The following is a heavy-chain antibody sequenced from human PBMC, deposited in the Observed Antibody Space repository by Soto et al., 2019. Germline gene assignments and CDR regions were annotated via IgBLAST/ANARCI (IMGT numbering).Heavy chain of an antibody. J-gene: IGHJ6*02. D-gene: IGHD6-6*01. CDR3: AGDVEYSSNTPLD. Sequence: SVKVSCKASGGTFSSYSISWVRQAPGQGLEWMGGIIPIFGTANYAQKFQGRVTITADESTSTAYMELSSLRSEDTAVYYCAGDVEYSSNTPLDWGQGTTVTVSS. CDR1: GGTFSSYS. V-gene: IGHV1-69*13. CDR2: IIPIFGTA.